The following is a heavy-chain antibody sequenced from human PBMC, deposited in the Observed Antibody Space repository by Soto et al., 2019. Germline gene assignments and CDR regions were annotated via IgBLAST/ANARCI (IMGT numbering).Heavy chain of an antibody. J-gene: IGHJ6*02. D-gene: IGHD5-18*01. CDR2: ISAYNGNT. CDR3: ARGTATTYYYYGMDV. V-gene: IGHV1-18*04. CDR1: GYTFTSYG. Sequence: ASVKVSCKASGYTFTSYGISWVLQAPGQGLEWMGWISAYNGNTNYAQKLQGRVTMTTDTSTSTAYMELRSLRSDDTAVYYCARGTATTYYYYGMDVWGQGTTVTVSS.